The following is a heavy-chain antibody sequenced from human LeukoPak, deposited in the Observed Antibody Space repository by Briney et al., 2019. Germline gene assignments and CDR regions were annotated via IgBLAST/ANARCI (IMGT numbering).Heavy chain of an antibody. D-gene: IGHD4-17*01. V-gene: IGHV4-61*02. CDR3: ARAECSGDYAECHWFDP. Sequence: TLSLTCTVSGGSISSGSYYWSWIRQPAGKGLEWIGRIYTSGSTNYNPSLKSRVTISVDTSKNQFSLKLSSVTAADTAVYYCARAECSGDYAECHWFDPWGQGTLVTVPS. CDR2: IYTSGST. J-gene: IGHJ5*02. CDR1: GGSISSGSYY.